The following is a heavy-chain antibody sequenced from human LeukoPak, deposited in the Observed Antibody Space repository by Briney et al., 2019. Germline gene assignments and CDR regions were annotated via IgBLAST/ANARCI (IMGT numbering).Heavy chain of an antibody. CDR3: ARGPYYYDSSGYYYYYGMDV. CDR1: GFTVSSNY. Sequence: GGSLRLSCAASGFTVSSNYMSWVRQAPGKGLEWVSVIYSGGSTFYADSVKGRFSISRDNSKNTLYLQMNSLRAEDTAVYYCARGPYYYDSSGYYYYYGMDVWGQGTTVTVSS. D-gene: IGHD3-22*01. CDR2: IYSGGST. V-gene: IGHV3-53*01. J-gene: IGHJ6*02.